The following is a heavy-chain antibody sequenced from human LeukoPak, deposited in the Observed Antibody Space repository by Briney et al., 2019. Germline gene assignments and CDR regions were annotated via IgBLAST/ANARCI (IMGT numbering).Heavy chain of an antibody. J-gene: IGHJ6*02. CDR1: GGSISSSSYY. CDR2: IYYSGST. V-gene: IGHV4-39*01. CDR3: ARHHSDYYYYYGMDV. Sequence: PSETLSLTCTVSGGSISSSSYYWGWIRQPPGKGLEWIGSIYYSGSTYYNPSLKSRVTISVDTSKNQFSLKLSSVTAADTAVYYCARHHSDYYYYYGMDVWGQGTTVTVSS.